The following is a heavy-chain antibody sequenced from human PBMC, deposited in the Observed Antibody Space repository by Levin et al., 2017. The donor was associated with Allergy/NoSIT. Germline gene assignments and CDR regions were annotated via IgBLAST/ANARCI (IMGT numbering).Heavy chain of an antibody. CDR2: FSGSGTPRNNPS. V-gene: IGHV4-59*02. D-gene: IGHD3-10*01. CDR1: GGSVTDHL. Sequence: KASETLSLTCTVSGGSVTDHLWRWVRQPPGQGLEWIAYFSGSGTPRNNPSLYNPSLKGRLTFSIDTSKNQVSLHLRSVTAADTAVYFGARGHYGKWGPGTMVTVSS. CDR3: ARGHYGK. J-gene: IGHJ3*01.